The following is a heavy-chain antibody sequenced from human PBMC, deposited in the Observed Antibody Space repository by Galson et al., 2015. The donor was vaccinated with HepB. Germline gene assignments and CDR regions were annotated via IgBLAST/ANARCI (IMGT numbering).Heavy chain of an antibody. Sequence: SLRLSCAASGFTFDDYAMHWVRQAPGKGLEWVSGISWNSGSIGYADSVKGRFTISRDNAKNSLYLQMNSLRAEDTALYYCAKGGWGCSSTSCYPHFDYWGQGTLVTVSS. D-gene: IGHD2-2*01. V-gene: IGHV3-9*01. CDR3: AKGGWGCSSTSCYPHFDY. CDR1: GFTFDDYA. CDR2: ISWNSGSI. J-gene: IGHJ4*02.